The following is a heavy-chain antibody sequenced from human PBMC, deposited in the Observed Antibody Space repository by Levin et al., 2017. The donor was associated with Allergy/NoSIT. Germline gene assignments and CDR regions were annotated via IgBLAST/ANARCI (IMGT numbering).Heavy chain of an antibody. CDR3: AKPYYDFWSGYYTPLEY. V-gene: IGHV3-23*01. Sequence: LSLTCAASGFTFSSYAMSWVRQAPGKGLEWVSAISGSGGSTYYADSVKGRFTISRDNSKNTLYLQMNSLRAEDTAVYYCAKPYYDFWSGYYTPLEYWGQGTLVTVSS. D-gene: IGHD3-3*01. CDR2: ISGSGGST. J-gene: IGHJ4*02. CDR1: GFTFSSYA.